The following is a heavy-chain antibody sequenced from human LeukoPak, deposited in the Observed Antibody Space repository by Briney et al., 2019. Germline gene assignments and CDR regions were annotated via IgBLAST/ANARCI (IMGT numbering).Heavy chain of an antibody. CDR3: ARGRLPMLRGVRGQRDFDF. D-gene: IGHD3-10*01. CDR2: ISSSGSTI. Sequence: GGSLRLSCAASGFIFSDYYMSWNRQAPGKGLEWVSYISSSGSTIYYADSVKGRFTISRDIAKNSLYLQMDSLRAEDTAVYYCARGRLPMLRGVRGQRDFDFWGQGTLVTVSS. J-gene: IGHJ4*02. CDR1: GFIFSDYY. V-gene: IGHV3-11*04.